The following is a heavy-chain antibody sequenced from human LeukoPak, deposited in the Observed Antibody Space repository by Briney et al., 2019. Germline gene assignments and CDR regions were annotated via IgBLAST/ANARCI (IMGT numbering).Heavy chain of an antibody. J-gene: IGHJ4*02. CDR3: TAGLGKTDDDS. D-gene: IGHD4-11*01. CDR1: GFNFNDAW. V-gene: IGHV3-15*01. Sequence: GGSLRLSCEGSGFNFNDAWMSWIRQAPGKGLEWVGRVRTTAEGETTDYAAPVRGRFIISRDDSKNMVFLQMNRLETEDTAIYYCTAGLGKTDDDSWGQGALVTVSS. CDR2: VRTTAEGETT.